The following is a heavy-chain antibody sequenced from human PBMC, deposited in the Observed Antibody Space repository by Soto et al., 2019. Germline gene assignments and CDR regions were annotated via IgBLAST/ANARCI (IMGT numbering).Heavy chain of an antibody. D-gene: IGHD5-18*01. CDR2: IYYSGTT. Sequence: SETLSLTCTVSGGSISGGDYYWSWIRQPPGKGLECIGSIYYSGTTFYNPSLKSRLTISVDTSKNHFSLRLNSVTAADTAVYYCARILGEDTTMVEPFDYWGQGTLVTVSS. CDR1: GGSISGGDYY. CDR3: ARILGEDTTMVEPFDY. V-gene: IGHV4-30-4*01. J-gene: IGHJ4*02.